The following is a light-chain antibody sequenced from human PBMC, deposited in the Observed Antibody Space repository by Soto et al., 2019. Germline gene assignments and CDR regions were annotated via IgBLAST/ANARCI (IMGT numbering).Light chain of an antibody. J-gene: IGLJ1*01. Sequence: SYELTQPPSVSVAPGQTARITCGGNNIGSKSVHWYQQKPGQAPVLVVYDDSARPSGIPERFSGSNSGNTATLTISRVEAGDDADYYCQVWDSSSDHYVFGTGTKVTVL. CDR2: DDS. CDR3: QVWDSSSDHYV. CDR1: NIGSKS. V-gene: IGLV3-21*02.